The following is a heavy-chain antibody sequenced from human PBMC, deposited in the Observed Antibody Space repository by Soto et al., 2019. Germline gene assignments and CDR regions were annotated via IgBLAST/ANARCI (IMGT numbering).Heavy chain of an antibody. D-gene: IGHD3-3*01. CDR2: IRSKAYGGTT. J-gene: IGHJ4*02. CDR3: TRDKSPYYDFWSGYDY. CDR1: GFTFGDYA. Sequence: GGSLRLSCTASGFTFGDYAMSWFRQAPGKGLEWVGFIRSKAYGGTTEYAASVKGRFTISRDDSKSIAYLQMNSLKTEDTAVYYCTRDKSPYYDFWSGYDYWGQGTLVTVSS. V-gene: IGHV3-49*03.